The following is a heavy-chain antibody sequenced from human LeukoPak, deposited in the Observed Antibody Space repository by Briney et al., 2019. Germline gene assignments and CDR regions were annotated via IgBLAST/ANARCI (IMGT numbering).Heavy chain of an antibody. V-gene: IGHV1-46*01. CDR3: ARRGAKDDSSGYLDY. CDR2: INPSGGST. Sequence: ASVKVSCKASGYTFTSYDINWVRQAPGQGLEWMGIINPSGGSTSYAQKFQGRVTMTRDTSTSTVYMELSSLRSEDTAVYYCARRGAKDDSSGYLDYWGQGTLVTVSS. CDR1: GYTFTSYD. J-gene: IGHJ4*02. D-gene: IGHD3-22*01.